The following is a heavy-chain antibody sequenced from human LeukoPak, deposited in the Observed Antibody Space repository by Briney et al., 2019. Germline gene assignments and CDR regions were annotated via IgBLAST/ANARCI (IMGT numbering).Heavy chain of an antibody. J-gene: IGHJ4*02. V-gene: IGHV4-59*01. D-gene: IGHD2-21*01. CDR3: ARGSAVVNFDY. CDR2: VYYTGSS. Sequence: DPSETLSLTCIISGGSISNYYWSWIRQPPGKGLEWIGYVYYTGSSNSNPSLKSRVTISIDTSNNQFSLKLSSVTAADTAMYYCARGSAVVNFDYWGQGTLVTVSS. CDR1: GGSISNYY.